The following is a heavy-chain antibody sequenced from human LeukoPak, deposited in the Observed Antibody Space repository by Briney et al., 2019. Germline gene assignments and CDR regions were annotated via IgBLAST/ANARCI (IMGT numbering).Heavy chain of an antibody. D-gene: IGHD6-13*01. CDR2: IYYSGST. CDR3: ARGGSWYRAFDI. V-gene: IGHV4-59*01. J-gene: IGHJ3*02. CDR1: GVSFSSYY. Sequence: PSETLSLTCTVSGVSFSSYYWSWIRQPPGKGLEWIGYIYYSGSTNYNPSLKSRVTISVDTSKNQFSLKLSSVTAADTAVYYCARGGSWYRAFDIWGQGTMVTVSS.